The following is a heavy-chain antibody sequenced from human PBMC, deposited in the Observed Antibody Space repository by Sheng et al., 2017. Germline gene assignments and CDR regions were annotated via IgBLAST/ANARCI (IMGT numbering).Heavy chain of an antibody. CDR1: RFSISGGYY. J-gene: IGHJ4*02. D-gene: IGHD6-19*01. V-gene: IGHV4-38-2*01. Sequence: QVQLQESGPGLVKPSETLSLTCSVSRFSISGGYYWGWIRQPPGKGLEWIGQRYLSGTTQYNPSLNRRATISIDTSKNQFSLKLNSVTAADTGVYYCARLDSRGPDDYWGQGTLVTGLL. CDR3: ARLDSRGPDDY. CDR2: RYLSGTT.